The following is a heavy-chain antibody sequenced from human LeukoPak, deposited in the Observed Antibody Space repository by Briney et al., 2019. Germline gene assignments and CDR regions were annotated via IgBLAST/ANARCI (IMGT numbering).Heavy chain of an antibody. J-gene: IGHJ3*01. Sequence: GGSLRLSCAASGFTFSSYAMHWVRQAPGKGLEYVSSISGTRDATYYADPVSGRFTISRDDSKNMLFLQMSSLRAEDTALYDFAKGCPGAFDFWGQGTMVAVSS. D-gene: IGHD1-1*01. CDR3: AKGCPGAFDF. V-gene: IGHV3-23*01. CDR2: ISGTRDAT. CDR1: GFTFSSYA.